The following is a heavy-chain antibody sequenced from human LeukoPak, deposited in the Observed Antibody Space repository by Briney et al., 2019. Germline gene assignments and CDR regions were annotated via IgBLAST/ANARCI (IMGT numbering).Heavy chain of an antibody. CDR1: GGSISSYY. Sequence: SETLSLTCTVSGGSISSYYWSWIRQPPGKGLEWIGYIYYSGSTNYNPSLKSRVTISVDTSKNQFSLKLSSVTAADTAVYYCARQGIAAAGTGYYYYGMDVWGQGTTVTVSS. CDR3: ARQGIAAAGTGYYYYGMDV. V-gene: IGHV4-59*08. CDR2: IYYSGST. D-gene: IGHD6-13*01. J-gene: IGHJ6*02.